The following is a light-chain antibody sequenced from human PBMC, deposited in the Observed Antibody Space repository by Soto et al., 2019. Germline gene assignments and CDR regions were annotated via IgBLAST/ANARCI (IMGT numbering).Light chain of an antibody. CDR1: SSDIGGYNY. J-gene: IGLJ1*01. Sequence: QSALTQPASVSGSPGQSITISCTGGSSDIGGYNYVSWFQQHPGKVPKLMIYEVTNRPSGVSNRFSGSKSGSTASLTIFGLQAEDEADYYCSSYTSSNTLVFGTGTKVTVL. CDR3: SSYTSSNTLV. V-gene: IGLV2-14*01. CDR2: EVT.